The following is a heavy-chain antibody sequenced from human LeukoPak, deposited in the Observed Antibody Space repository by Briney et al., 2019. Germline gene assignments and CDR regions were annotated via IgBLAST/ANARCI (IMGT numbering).Heavy chain of an antibody. Sequence: PSETLSLTCAVYGGSFSGYYWSWIRQPPGKGLEWIGEINHSGSTNYNPSLKSRVTISVDTSKNQFSLKLSSVTAADTAVYYCARLGYCSSTSCCGYWGQGTLVTVSS. J-gene: IGHJ4*02. CDR3: ARLGYCSSTSCCGY. V-gene: IGHV4-34*01. CDR1: GGSFSGYY. CDR2: INHSGST. D-gene: IGHD2-2*01.